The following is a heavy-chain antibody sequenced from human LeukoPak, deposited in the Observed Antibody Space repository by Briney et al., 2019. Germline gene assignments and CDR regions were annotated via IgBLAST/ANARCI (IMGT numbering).Heavy chain of an antibody. CDR2: ISSSSSYI. V-gene: IGHV3-21*01. D-gene: IGHD6-19*01. J-gene: IGHJ4*02. CDR3: ARDPDSSGWYDY. CDR1: GFTFSSYS. Sequence: GGSLRLSCAASGFTFSSYSMNWVRQAPGKGLEWVSSISSSSSYIYYADSVKGRFTISRDNAKNSLYLQMNSLRAEDTAVYYCARDPDSSGWYDYWGQGTLVTVSS.